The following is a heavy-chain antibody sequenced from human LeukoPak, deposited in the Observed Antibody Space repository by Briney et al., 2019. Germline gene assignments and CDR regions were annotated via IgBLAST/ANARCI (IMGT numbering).Heavy chain of an antibody. D-gene: IGHD2-2*01. V-gene: IGHV1-8*01. CDR3: ARGYSINCSSTSCNHYLNWFDP. Sequence: ASVKVSCKASGYTFSSHDNNWVRQATGQGLEWMGWMNPNSGNTSYAQKFQGRVTMTRNTPIGTAYMELSSLRSEDTAVYYCARGYSINCSSTSCNHYLNWFDPWGQGTLVSVSS. CDR2: MNPNSGNT. J-gene: IGHJ5*02. CDR1: GYTFSSHD.